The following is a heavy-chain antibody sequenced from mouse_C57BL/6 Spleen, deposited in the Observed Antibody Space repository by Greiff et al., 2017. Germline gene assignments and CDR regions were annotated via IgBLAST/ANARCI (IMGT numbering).Heavy chain of an antibody. D-gene: IGHD1-1*01. CDR3: ARHNGSSYYFDY. J-gene: IGHJ2*01. Sequence: VQLVESGPGLVVPSQSLSITCTVSGFSLTSYGVHWVRQPPGKGLEWLVVIWSDGNTTYNSALKSRLSISKDNSKSQVFLKMNSLQTDDTAMYYCARHNGSSYYFDYWGQGTTLTVSS. CDR1: GFSLTSYG. V-gene: IGHV2-6-1*01. CDR2: IWSDGNT.